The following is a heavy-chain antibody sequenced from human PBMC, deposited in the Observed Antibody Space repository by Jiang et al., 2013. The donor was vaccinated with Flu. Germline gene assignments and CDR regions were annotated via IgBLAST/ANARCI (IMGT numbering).Heavy chain of an antibody. Sequence: SGAEVKKPGASVKVSCKASAYTFTTYGISWVRQAPGQGLEWMGWINPNNGNTNYAQKFQGRVTMTTDTSTSTVYMEVRSLRSDDTAVYYCAREIRYCSNTNCYANYYYYYRYGRLGPRGPRVTVSS. V-gene: IGHV1-18*01. CDR3: AREIRYCSNTNCYANYYYYYRYGR. CDR2: INPNNGNT. D-gene: IGHD2-2*01. J-gene: IGHJ6*02. CDR1: AYTFTTYG.